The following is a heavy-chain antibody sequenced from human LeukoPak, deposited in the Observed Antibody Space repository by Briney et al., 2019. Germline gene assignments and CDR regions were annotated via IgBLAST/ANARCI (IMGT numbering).Heavy chain of an antibody. CDR3: AKGAYYAD. J-gene: IGHJ4*02. D-gene: IGHD3-3*01. CDR1: GLTFSNSG. Sequence: PGGSLRLSCAASGLTFSNSGMNWVRQAPGKGLEWVSTISGSGDSTYYADSVKGRFTSSRDNSKNTLYLQMNSLRAEDTAVYYCAKGAYYADWGQGTLVTVSS. CDR2: ISGSGDST. V-gene: IGHV3-23*01.